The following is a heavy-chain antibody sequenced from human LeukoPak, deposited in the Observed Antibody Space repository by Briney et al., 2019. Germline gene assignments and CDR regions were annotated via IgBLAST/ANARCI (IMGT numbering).Heavy chain of an antibody. Sequence: HNWSWIRQPPGRGLEWVGYVDYVGTTSYNPSLKSRVTISVDTSKNQYSLELSSVTPADTAVYYCARVGGLTEDFDVWGQGTMVIVSS. J-gene: IGHJ3*01. CDR2: VDYVGTT. CDR1: HN. D-gene: IGHD4/OR15-4a*01. V-gene: IGHV4-59*11. CDR3: ARVGGLTEDFDV.